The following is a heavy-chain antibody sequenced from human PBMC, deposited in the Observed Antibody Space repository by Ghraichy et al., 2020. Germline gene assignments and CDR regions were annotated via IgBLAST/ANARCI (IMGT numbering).Heavy chain of an antibody. CDR1: GGSVSTDLYS. CDR3: ARSLPDYSYYYGLDV. CDR2: IYYSGST. J-gene: IGHJ6*02. Sequence: ESLNISCTASGGSVSTDLYSWTWIRQPPGKGLEWIGYIYYSGSTNYNPSLKSRVTISVDTSKNQFSLKLTSMTAADTAVYYCARSLPDYSYYYGLDVWGHGTTVTVSS. D-gene: IGHD2-2*01. V-gene: IGHV4-61*01.